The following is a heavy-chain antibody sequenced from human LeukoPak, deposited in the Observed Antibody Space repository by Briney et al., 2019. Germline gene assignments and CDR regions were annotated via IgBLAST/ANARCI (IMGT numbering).Heavy chain of an antibody. J-gene: IGHJ3*02. CDR1: GFTFSSYS. V-gene: IGHV3-48*04. Sequence: GGSLRLSCAASGFTFSSYSMNWVRQAPGKGLEWVSYISSISSSSTYYADSVKGRFTISTDNAKNSLYLQMNSLRAEDTAVYYCARDFHRYYYGSSGYNAFDIWGQGTMVTVSS. CDR2: ISSISSSST. D-gene: IGHD3-22*01. CDR3: ARDFHRYYYGSSGYNAFDI.